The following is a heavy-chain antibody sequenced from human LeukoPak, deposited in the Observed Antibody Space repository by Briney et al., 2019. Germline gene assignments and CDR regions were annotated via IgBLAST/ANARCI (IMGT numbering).Heavy chain of an antibody. J-gene: IGHJ4*02. V-gene: IGHV4-59*01. Sequence: SETLSLTCTVSGGSISSYYWSWIRQPPGKGLEWIGYIYYSGSTNYDPSLKSRVTISVDTSKNQFSLKLSSVTSADTAVYYCAGGGDSGGYYYPMFDYWGQGTLVTVSS. CDR1: GGSISSYY. D-gene: IGHD3-22*01. CDR2: IYYSGST. CDR3: AGGGDSGGYYYPMFDY.